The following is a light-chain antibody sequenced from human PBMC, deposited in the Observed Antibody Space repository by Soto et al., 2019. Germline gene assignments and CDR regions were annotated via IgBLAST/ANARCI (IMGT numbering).Light chain of an antibody. CDR2: GVY. Sequence: IVLTQSPGTLSLSSGERATLSCRASQTGSNSYLAWYQHKSGQAPRLLIYGVYTRASGIPDRFSGSGSGTEFTLTITRLEPEDSAVYFCQHYGYSQWTFGQGTKVEIK. J-gene: IGKJ1*01. CDR1: QTGSNSY. V-gene: IGKV3-20*01. CDR3: QHYGYSQWT.